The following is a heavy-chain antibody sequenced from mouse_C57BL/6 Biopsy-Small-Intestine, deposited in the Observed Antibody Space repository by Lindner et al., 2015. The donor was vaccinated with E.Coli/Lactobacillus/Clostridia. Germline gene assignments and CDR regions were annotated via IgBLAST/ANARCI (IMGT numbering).Heavy chain of an antibody. CDR2: VNPTTGAT. CDR1: GYSFTAHY. Sequence: SVKVSCKVSGYSFTAHYIHWVRQAPGGGLEWMGWVNPTTGATQYAHSLLDRVTVTTDASTSTAYMDLSSLTSDDTAVYYCARDAGDSVLDSWGQGTLVTVSS. D-gene: IGHD3-3*01. J-gene: IGHJ4*01. CDR3: ARDAGDSVLDS. V-gene: IGHV1-66*01.